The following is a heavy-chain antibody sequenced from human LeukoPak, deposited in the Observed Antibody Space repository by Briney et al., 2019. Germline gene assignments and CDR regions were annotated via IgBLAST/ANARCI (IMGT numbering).Heavy chain of an antibody. CDR2: IYTSGST. CDR3: ARDALYCSSSSCYRNWYFDL. V-gene: IGHV4-4*07. Sequence: SETLSLTCTVSGGSISGSYWNWVRQPAEKGLEWIGRIYTSGSTNYNPSLKSRVTMSVDTSKNQFSLKLSSVTAADTAVYYCARDALYCSSSSCYRNWYFDLWGRGTLVTVSS. D-gene: IGHD2-2*01. J-gene: IGHJ2*01. CDR1: GGSISGSY.